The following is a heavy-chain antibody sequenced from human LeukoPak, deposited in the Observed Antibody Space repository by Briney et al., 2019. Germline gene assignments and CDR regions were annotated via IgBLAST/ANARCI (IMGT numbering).Heavy chain of an antibody. Sequence: GGFLRLSCAASGFTVSRKYMSWVRQAPGKGREWVSVIYSGGSTYYADSVKRRFTISRDNSKNTLYLQMNSLRAEDTAVYYCAREWLRYMDVWGKGTTVTVSS. J-gene: IGHJ6*03. CDR2: IYSGGST. CDR1: GFTVSRKY. V-gene: IGHV3-53*01. D-gene: IGHD3-10*01. CDR3: AREWLRYMDV.